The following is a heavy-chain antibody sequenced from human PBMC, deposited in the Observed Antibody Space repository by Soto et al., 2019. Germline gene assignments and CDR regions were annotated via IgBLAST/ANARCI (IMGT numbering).Heavy chain of an antibody. CDR3: ARDSFDYYSNPRLDFDY. D-gene: IGHD4-4*01. CDR1: GYTFTSYS. Sequence: ASVKVSCKASGYTFTSYSMHWVLQAPGQRLEWMGWINAGNGNTKYSQKFQGRVTITRDTSASTAYMELSSLRSEDTAVYYCARDSFDYYSNPRLDFDYWGQGTLVTVSS. J-gene: IGHJ4*02. CDR2: INAGNGNT. V-gene: IGHV1-3*01.